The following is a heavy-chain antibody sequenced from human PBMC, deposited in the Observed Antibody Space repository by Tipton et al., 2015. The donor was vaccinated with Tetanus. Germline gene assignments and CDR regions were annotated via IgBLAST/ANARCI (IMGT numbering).Heavy chain of an antibody. Sequence: SLRLSCAASEFPFSRFGMHWVRQAPGKGLEWVAGISYDGSHKYYVDSVRGRFTISRDNSQNTLYMQMHSLRTEDTAVYFCARSECSEGKCFLGVFNSWCQGTLVTVSS. CDR3: ARSECSEGKCFLGVFNS. J-gene: IGHJ4*02. CDR2: ISYDGSHK. V-gene: IGHV3-30*03. CDR1: EFPFSRFG. D-gene: IGHD6-19*01.